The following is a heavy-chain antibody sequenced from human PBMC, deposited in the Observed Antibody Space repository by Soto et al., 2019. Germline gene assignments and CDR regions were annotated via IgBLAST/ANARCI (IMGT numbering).Heavy chain of an antibody. J-gene: IGHJ6*02. CDR1: GGTFSSYA. D-gene: IGHD2-15*01. Sequence: SVKVSFKASGGTFSSYAISWVRQAPGQGLEWMGGIIPIFGTANYAQKFQGRVTITADESTSTAYMELSSLRSEDTAVYYCATSIGNYCSGGSRYSNYYYYGMDVWGQGTTVTVSS. CDR3: ATSIGNYCSGGSRYSNYYYYGMDV. V-gene: IGHV1-69*13. CDR2: IIPIFGTA.